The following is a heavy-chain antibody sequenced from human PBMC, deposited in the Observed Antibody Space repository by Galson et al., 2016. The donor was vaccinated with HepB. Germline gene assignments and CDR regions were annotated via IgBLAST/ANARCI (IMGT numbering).Heavy chain of an antibody. CDR2: NYWDDDK. CDR1: GFSLSESGAG. CDR3: ARGVYSTSSEIYDY. J-gene: IGHJ4*02. Sequence: PALVKPTQTLTLTCTFSGFSLSESGAGVAWFRQPPGKALEWLALNYWDDDKRYSPSLRNRLTINKDTSKNQVVLTMSNVDPVDTAKYFCARGVYSTSSEIYDYWGRGTPVIVSS. D-gene: IGHD2/OR15-2a*01. V-gene: IGHV2-5*02.